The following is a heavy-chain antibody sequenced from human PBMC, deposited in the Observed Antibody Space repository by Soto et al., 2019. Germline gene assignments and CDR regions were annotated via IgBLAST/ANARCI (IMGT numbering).Heavy chain of an antibody. CDR2: SIPIFGTA. CDR3: AIGRGYSSDDYYYYFDMDV. Sequence: GGSVKVSCKASGGTFNNYPMTWVRQAAGQGVEGMGGSIPIFGTANLAQKFQGRVTISVDESTSTAYMELRSLRAGDTAVYYCAIGRGYSSDDYYYYFDMDVWGHGTPITLSS. D-gene: IGHD5-18*01. V-gene: IGHV1-69*13. CDR1: GGTFNNYP. J-gene: IGHJ6*02.